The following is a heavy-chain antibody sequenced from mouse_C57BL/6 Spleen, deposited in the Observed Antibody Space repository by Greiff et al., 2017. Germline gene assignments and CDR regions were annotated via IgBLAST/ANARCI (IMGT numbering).Heavy chain of an antibody. CDR3: ARVDGYLWFAY. V-gene: IGHV1-81*01. J-gene: IGHJ3*01. CDR1: GYTFTSYG. CDR2: IYPRSGNT. D-gene: IGHD2-3*01. Sequence: VQGVESGAELARPGASVKLSCKASGYTFTSYGISWVKQRTGQGLEWIGEIYPRSGNTYYNEKFKGKATLTADKSSSTAYMELRSLTSEDSAVYFCARVDGYLWFAYWGQGTLVTVSA.